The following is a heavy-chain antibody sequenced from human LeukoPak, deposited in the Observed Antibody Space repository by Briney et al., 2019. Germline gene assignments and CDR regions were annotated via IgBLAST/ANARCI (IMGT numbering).Heavy chain of an antibody. J-gene: IGHJ4*02. CDR3: AKGTMARGFDY. CDR1: GFTFSCYA. CDR2: INGGGSST. D-gene: IGHD3-10*01. Sequence: GGSLRLSCAASGFTFSCYAMNWVRQAPGKGLEWVSAINGGGSSTYYADSVKGRFTVSRDNSKNTLYLQMNSLRAEDTALYYCAKGTMARGFDYWGQGTLVTVSS. V-gene: IGHV3-23*01.